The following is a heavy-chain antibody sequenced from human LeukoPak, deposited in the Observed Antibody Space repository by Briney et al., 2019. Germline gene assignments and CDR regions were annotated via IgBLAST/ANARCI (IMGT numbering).Heavy chain of an antibody. D-gene: IGHD2-21*02. CDR3: ARDTCGGDCYSNDAFDI. CDR2: ISSSGSTI. Sequence: KTGGSLRLSCAASGFTFSDYYMSWIRQAPGKGLEWVSYISSSGSTIYYADSVKGRFTISRDNAKNSLYLQMNSLRAEDTAVYYCARDTCGGDCYSNDAFDIWGQGTMVTVSS. J-gene: IGHJ3*02. CDR1: GFTFSDYY. V-gene: IGHV3-11*04.